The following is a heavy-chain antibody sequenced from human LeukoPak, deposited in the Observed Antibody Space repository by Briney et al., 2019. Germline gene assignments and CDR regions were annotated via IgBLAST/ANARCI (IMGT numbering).Heavy chain of an antibody. Sequence: ASVKVSCKASGYTFTGYYMHWVRQAPGQGLEWMGWINPNSGGTNYAQKFQGRVTMTRDTSISTAYMELSRLRSDDTAVYYCARELNDFWSGPTPFDPWGQGTLVTVSS. D-gene: IGHD3-3*01. CDR1: GYTFTGYY. J-gene: IGHJ5*02. V-gene: IGHV1-2*02. CDR2: INPNSGGT. CDR3: ARELNDFWSGPTPFDP.